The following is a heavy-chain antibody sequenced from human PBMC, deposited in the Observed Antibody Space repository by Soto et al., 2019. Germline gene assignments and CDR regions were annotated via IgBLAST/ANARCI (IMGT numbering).Heavy chain of an antibody. CDR1: GASMSSGGYY. CDR2: IYYSGST. CDR3: ARDRLRRNGFWSGYYNSPGDYGMDV. Sequence: PSETLSLTCTVSGASMSSGGYYWSWIRQHPGKGLEWIGYIYYSGSTYYNPSLKSRVTISVDTSKNQFSLKLSSVTAADTAVYYCARDRLRRNGFWSGYYNSPGDYGMDVWGQGTTVTVSS. J-gene: IGHJ6*02. V-gene: IGHV4-31*03. D-gene: IGHD3-3*01.